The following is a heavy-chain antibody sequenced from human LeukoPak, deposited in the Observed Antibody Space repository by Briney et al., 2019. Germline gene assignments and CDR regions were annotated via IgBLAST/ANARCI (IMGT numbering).Heavy chain of an antibody. D-gene: IGHD2-2*01. CDR3: ARDPRWLTPDCTTTSCYENYFDP. CDR1: GYSISSGYL. Sequence: SETLSLTCVVSGYSISSGYLWAWIRQSPGKGLEWIGSTYHSGSAHYNPSLKSRVTISLETSKNQFSLKLFSVTAADAAVYYCARDPRWLTPDCTTTSCYENYFDPWGRGTLVTVSS. CDR2: TYHSGSA. J-gene: IGHJ5*02. V-gene: IGHV4-38-2*02.